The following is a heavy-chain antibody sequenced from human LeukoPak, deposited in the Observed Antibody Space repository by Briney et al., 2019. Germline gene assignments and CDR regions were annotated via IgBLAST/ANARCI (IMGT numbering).Heavy chain of an antibody. D-gene: IGHD5-12*01. CDR2: IKDKSNGGTT. V-gene: IGHV3-15*01. Sequence: GGSLRLSCAASGFTFSGAWMSWGRQARGKGREWVARIKDKSNGGTTDYSAPVKGRFTIPRDDSKNTLYLPMNSLRAEDTAVYYCARAWLRLETYNSVFGYWGQGTLVTVSS. J-gene: IGHJ4*02. CDR3: ARAWLRLETYNSVFGY. CDR1: GFTFSGAW.